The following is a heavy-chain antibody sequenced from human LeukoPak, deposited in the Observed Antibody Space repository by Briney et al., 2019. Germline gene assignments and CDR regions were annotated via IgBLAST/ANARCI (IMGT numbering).Heavy chain of an antibody. CDR2: IIPIFGTA. CDR3: ARGVYSGSYYYYYMDV. CDR1: GGTFSSYA. V-gene: IGHV1-69*05. D-gene: IGHD1-26*01. Sequence: SVKVSCKASGGTFSSYAISWVRQAPGQGLEWMGGIIPIFGTANYAQKFQGRVTITTDESTSTAYMELSSLRSEDTAVYYCARGVYSGSYYYYYMDVWGKGTTVTVSS. J-gene: IGHJ6*03.